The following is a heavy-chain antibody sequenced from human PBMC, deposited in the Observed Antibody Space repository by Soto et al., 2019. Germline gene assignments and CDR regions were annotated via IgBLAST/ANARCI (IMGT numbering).Heavy chain of an antibody. V-gene: IGHV3-23*01. Sequence: PGGSLRLSCAASGSTFSSYAMSWVRQAPGKGLEWVSAISGSGGSTYHADSVKGRFTIPRDNSENTLYLQMNSLSGEDTAVYYCAKDSRGGYGPYYYYGMDVWGQGTTVTVSS. CDR1: GSTFSSYA. CDR2: ISGSGGST. CDR3: AKDSRGGYGPYYYYGMDV. J-gene: IGHJ6*02. D-gene: IGHD5-12*01.